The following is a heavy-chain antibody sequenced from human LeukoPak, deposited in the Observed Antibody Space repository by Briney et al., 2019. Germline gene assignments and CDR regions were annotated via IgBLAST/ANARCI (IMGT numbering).Heavy chain of an antibody. Sequence: SETLSLTCTVSGGSISSGGYYWSWIRQHPGKGLEWIGYIYYSGSPYYNPSLKSRVTISVDTSKNQFSLKLSSVTAADTAVYYCARRFGSRPRYFDLWGRGTLVTVSS. V-gene: IGHV4-31*03. CDR2: IYYSGSP. CDR1: GGSISSGGYY. D-gene: IGHD3-10*01. J-gene: IGHJ2*01. CDR3: ARRFGSRPRYFDL.